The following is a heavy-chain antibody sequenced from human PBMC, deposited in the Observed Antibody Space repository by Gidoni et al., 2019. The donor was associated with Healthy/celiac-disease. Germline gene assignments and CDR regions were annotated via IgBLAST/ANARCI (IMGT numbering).Heavy chain of an antibody. J-gene: IGHJ4*02. CDR3: ATAGAVYSSGWYSRGSTFFDY. Sequence: QVQLVQSGAEVKKPGASVKVSCKASGYTFTSSGLTWVRQAPGQGLEWMGWISAYNGNTNYAQKLQGRVTMTTDTSTSTAYMELRSLRSDDTAVYYCATAGAVYSSGWYSRGSTFFDYWGQGTLVTVSS. D-gene: IGHD6-19*01. V-gene: IGHV1-18*01. CDR1: GYTFTSSG. CDR2: ISAYNGNT.